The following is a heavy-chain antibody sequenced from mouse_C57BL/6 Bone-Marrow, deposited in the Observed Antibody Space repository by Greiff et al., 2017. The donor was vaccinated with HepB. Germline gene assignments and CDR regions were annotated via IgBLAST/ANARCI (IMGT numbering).Heavy chain of an antibody. CDR3: ARQGTAPDYFDY. CDR1: GFTFSSYT. J-gene: IGHJ2*01. CDR2: ISGGGGNN. Sequence: EVMLVESGGGLVKPGGSLKLSCAASGFTFSSYTMSWVRQTPEKRLEWVATISGGGGNNYYPDSVKGRFTISRDNAKNTLYLQMSSLRSEDTALYYCARQGTAPDYFDYWGQGTTLTVSS. V-gene: IGHV5-9*01. D-gene: IGHD4-1*01.